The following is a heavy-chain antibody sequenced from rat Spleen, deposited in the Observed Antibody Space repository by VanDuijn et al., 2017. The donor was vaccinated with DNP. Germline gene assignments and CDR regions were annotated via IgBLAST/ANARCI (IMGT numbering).Heavy chain of an antibody. CDR2: ITNTDGNT. D-gene: IGHD1-5*01. CDR3: ATEYRYNYGYFDY. V-gene: IGHV5-31*01. J-gene: IGHJ2*01. CDR1: GFIFSNYW. Sequence: EVQLVESGGGPVQPGRSLKLSCVASGFIFSNYWMTWIRQAPGKGLEWVATITNTDGNTYYPDSVKGRFTISRENTKSTLYLQMNSLRSEDTATYYCATEYRYNYGYFDYWGQGVMVTVSS.